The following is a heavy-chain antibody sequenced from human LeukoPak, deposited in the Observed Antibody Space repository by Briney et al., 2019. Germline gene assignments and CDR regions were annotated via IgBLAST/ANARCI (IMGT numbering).Heavy chain of an antibody. D-gene: IGHD1-26*01. CDR2: INPNSGST. V-gene: IGHV1-8*03. Sequence: ASVKVSCKASGYTFTSYDINWVRQAPGQGLEWMGWINPNSGSTDYAQKFQGRVTITRNTSISTAYMELSSLRSEDTAVYYCARPYNSGSYYFDYWGQGTLVTVPS. CDR1: GYTFTSYD. CDR3: ARPYNSGSYYFDY. J-gene: IGHJ4*02.